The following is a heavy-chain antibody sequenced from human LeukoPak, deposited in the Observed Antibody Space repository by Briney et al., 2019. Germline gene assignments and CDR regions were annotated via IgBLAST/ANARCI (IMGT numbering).Heavy chain of an antibody. V-gene: IGHV4-34*01. J-gene: IGHJ2*01. D-gene: IGHD5-18*01. CDR3: ARGRFTRSYSYGQGYFDP. CDR1: GESFSGYY. CDR2: INHSGST. Sequence: SETLSLTCAVYGESFSGYYWSWIRQPPGKGPEWIGEINHSGSTNYNASPKSRVTISIDTSKNQFSLKLSSVTAADTAVYCCARGRFTRSYSYGQGYFDPWGRGTLVTVSS.